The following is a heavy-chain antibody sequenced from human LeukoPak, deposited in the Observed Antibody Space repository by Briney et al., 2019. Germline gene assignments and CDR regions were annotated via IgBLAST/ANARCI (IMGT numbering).Heavy chain of an antibody. CDR1: GGSFSGYY. J-gene: IGHJ3*02. V-gene: IGHV4-34*01. CDR3: ARAGRFLEWLSHYYDSTGDAFDI. Sequence: PSETLSLTCAVYGGSFSGYYWSWIRQPPGKGLEWIGEINHSGSTNYNPSLKSRVTISVDTSKNQFSLKLSSVTAADTAVYYRARAGRFLEWLSHYYDSTGDAFDIWGQGTMVTVSS. D-gene: IGHD3-3*01. CDR2: INHSGST.